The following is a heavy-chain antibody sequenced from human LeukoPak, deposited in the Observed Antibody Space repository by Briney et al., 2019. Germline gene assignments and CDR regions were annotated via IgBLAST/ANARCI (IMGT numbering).Heavy chain of an antibody. V-gene: IGHV4-30-4*01. J-gene: IGHJ3*02. CDR3: ARDLFEGVTQWNDAFDI. CDR2: IYYSGSS. CDR1: GGSISSGDYY. D-gene: IGHD4-23*01. Sequence: PSQTLSLTCTVSGGSISSGDYYWSWIRQPPGKGLEWIGYIYYSGSSYYNPSLKSRVTISVDTSKNQFSLKLSSVTAADTAVYYCARDLFEGVTQWNDAFDIWGQGTMVTISS.